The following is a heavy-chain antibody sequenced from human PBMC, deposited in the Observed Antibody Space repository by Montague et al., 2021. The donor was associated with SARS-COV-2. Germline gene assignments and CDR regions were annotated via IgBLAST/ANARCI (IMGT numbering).Heavy chain of an antibody. D-gene: IGHD3-9*01. CDR3: ARVYYGISAMDV. CDR1: GGSVSSDSYY. V-gene: IGHV4-61*01. J-gene: IGHJ6*02. CDR2: FYYSGST. Sequence: SETLSLTCTVSGGSVSSDSYYWSWIRQPPGKGLEWVGNFYYSGSTNYNPSLKSRVTISVDTSKNQFSLKLTSVTAADAAVYFCARVYYGISAMDVWGQGTPVTVSS.